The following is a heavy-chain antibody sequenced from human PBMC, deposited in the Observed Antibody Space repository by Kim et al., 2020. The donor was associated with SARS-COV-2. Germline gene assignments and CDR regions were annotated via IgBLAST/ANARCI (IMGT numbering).Heavy chain of an antibody. V-gene: IGHV3-23*01. D-gene: IGHD3-9*01. CDR1: GFTFSSYA. Sequence: GGSLRLSCAASGFTFSSYAMSWVRQAPGKGLEWVSAISGSGGSTYYADSVKGRFTISRDNSKNTLYLQMNSLRAEDTAVYYCAKERDYDILTGYHYYGMDVWGQGTTVTVSS. CDR2: ISGSGGST. J-gene: IGHJ6*02. CDR3: AKERDYDILTGYHYYGMDV.